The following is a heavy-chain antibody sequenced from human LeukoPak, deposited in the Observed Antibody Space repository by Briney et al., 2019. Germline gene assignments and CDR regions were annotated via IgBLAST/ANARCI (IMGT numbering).Heavy chain of an antibody. Sequence: GGSLRLSCAASGFPFSTYDMTWVRQAPGKALEWVSAIRVTDGSAYYADSVKGRFTISRDNSKNTLYLQMYSLRAEDTAKYYCAKGSCSSHICYYFYYMDVWGKGTTVTVSS. CDR2: IRVTDGSA. D-gene: IGHD2-2*01. CDR1: GFPFSTYD. CDR3: AKGSCSSHICYYFYYMDV. J-gene: IGHJ6*03. V-gene: IGHV3-23*01.